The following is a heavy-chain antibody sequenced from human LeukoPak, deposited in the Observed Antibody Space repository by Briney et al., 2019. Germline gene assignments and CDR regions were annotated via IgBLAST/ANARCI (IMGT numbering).Heavy chain of an antibody. Sequence: GESLKISCKGSGYAFTSYWMSEVRQMPGKGLGWMGRIDSSDSYTIYSPSFQGHVTISADKALRTAYLQWSSLKASDTAKYYCARRGITMIVWGQGTLVTVSS. J-gene: IGHJ4*02. CDR2: IDSSDSYT. CDR3: ARRGITMIV. CDR1: GYAFTSYW. V-gene: IGHV5-10-1*01. D-gene: IGHD3-22*01.